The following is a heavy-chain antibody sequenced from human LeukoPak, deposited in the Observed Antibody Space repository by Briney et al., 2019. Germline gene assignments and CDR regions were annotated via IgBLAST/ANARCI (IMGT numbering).Heavy chain of an antibody. Sequence: PSQTLSLTCSVSGDSIRSGSFHWNWIRQPAGKGLEWIGRIYITGSTDYNPSLKSRVTMSVDTSNNQFSLKLTSVTAADTAVYYCARGRHDGSGRGPYFDYWGQGTLVTVSS. J-gene: IGHJ4*02. V-gene: IGHV4-61*02. CDR2: IYITGST. CDR3: ARGRHDGSGRGPYFDY. CDR1: GDSIRSGSFH. D-gene: IGHD3-10*01.